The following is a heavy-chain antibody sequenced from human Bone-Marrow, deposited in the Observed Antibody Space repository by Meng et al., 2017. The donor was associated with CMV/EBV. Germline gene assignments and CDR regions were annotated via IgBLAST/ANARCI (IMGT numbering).Heavy chain of an antibody. V-gene: IGHV4-59*01. CDR1: GGSISTYY. D-gene: IGHD3-22*01. J-gene: IGHJ6*02. CDR3: VRCAYYYYDSSGYSYYYYYGMDV. CDR2: IYFSGST. Sequence: SETLSLTGSVPGGSISTYYRTWLRQPPGKGLDHIDYIYFSGSTNYKPSLKSRVTISVDTSKNQFSLKLSSVTAEDTAVYYCVRCAYYYYDSSGYSYYYYYGMDVWGQGTTVTVSS.